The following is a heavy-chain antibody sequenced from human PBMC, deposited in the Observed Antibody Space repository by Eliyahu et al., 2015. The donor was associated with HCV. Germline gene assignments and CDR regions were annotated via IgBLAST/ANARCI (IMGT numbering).Heavy chain of an antibody. CDR1: GGSISSYY. V-gene: IGHV4-4*07. J-gene: IGHJ4*02. Sequence: QVQLQESGPGLVKPSETLAXTCTVSGGSISSYYWNWMRQPAGKGLEWIGRIHSSETDNYNPSLKSRVTMSLDTSKNQVSLKLSSVTAADTAMYYCASGHWGSGLDYWGQGILVTVSS. D-gene: IGHD7-27*01. CDR3: ASGHWGSGLDY. CDR2: IHSSETD.